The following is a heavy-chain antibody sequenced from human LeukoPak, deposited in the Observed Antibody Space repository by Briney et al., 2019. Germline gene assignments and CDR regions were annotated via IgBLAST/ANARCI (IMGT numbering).Heavy chain of an antibody. J-gene: IGHJ6*02. Sequence: GGSVRLSCAASGFTVNNNYMSWVRQAPGKGLVWVSVLYNGGSISYLDSMKRRFTISRNNSKNTLYFQMKSLRLEDTAVYFCARHYCSGGDCYSGFSYYYGMDVWGQGTTVTVSS. V-gene: IGHV3-53*04. CDR1: GFTVNNNY. CDR3: ARHYCSGGDCYSGFSYYYGMDV. D-gene: IGHD2-15*01. CDR2: LYNGGSI.